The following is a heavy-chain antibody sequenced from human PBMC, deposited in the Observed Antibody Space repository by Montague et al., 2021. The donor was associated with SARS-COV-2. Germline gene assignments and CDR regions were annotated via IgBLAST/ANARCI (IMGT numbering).Heavy chain of an antibody. J-gene: IGHJ4*02. V-gene: IGHV4-61*08. CDR2: MYYSGST. Sequence: SETLSLTCSVSSGSIISSGYYWGWIRQPPGKGLEWIGYMYYSGSTNYNPSLKSRVTLSVDTSKNQFSLKLSSVTAADTAVYYCARDFDYWGQGTLVTVSS. CDR3: ARDFDY. CDR1: SGSIISSGYY.